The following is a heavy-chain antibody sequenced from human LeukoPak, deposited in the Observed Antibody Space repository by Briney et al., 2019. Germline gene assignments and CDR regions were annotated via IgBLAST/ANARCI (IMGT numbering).Heavy chain of an antibody. CDR3: VRDPGTVTYYFEL. V-gene: IGHV3-33*01. D-gene: IGHD4-17*01. CDR2: IWYDGSKT. Sequence: PGGSLRLSCAASGYTFSRYGMHWVRQAPGKGLEWVAVIWYDGSKTYYADSVKGRFTTSRDDSKSTLSLQMSSLRAEDTAVYYCVRDPGTVTYYFELWGQGTLVTVSS. CDR1: GYTFSRYG. J-gene: IGHJ4*02.